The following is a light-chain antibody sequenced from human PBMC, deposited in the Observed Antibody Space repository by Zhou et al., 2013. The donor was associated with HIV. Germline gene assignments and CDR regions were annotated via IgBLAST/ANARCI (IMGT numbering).Light chain of an antibody. CDR2: RTS. J-gene: IGKJ1*01. CDR3: QQYSTFPT. V-gene: IGKV1-5*03. CDR1: QGISSY. Sequence: IQMAQSPSSVSASIGDTVTITCRANQGISSYLAWFQQKPGKAPKLLIYRTSGLESGVPSRFSGSGSGTEFTLTISSLQPDDFATYYCQQYSTFPTFGQGTKVEIK.